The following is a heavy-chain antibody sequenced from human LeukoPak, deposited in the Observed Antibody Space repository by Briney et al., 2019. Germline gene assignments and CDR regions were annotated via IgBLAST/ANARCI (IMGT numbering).Heavy chain of an antibody. Sequence: SETLSLTCTVSGGSISNSSHYWGWIRQPPGKGLEWIGSMYYSGRTYYNPSLKSRVTISVDTSKNQFSLKLSSVTAADTAVYYCARGVTYYYGSGTYYSRKDAFDIWGQGTMVTVSS. CDR1: GGSISNSSHY. J-gene: IGHJ3*02. D-gene: IGHD3-10*01. V-gene: IGHV4-39*07. CDR3: ARGVTYYYGSGTYYSRKDAFDI. CDR2: MYYSGRT.